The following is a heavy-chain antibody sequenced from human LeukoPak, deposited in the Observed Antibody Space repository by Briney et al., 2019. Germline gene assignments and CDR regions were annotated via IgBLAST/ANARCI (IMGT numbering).Heavy chain of an antibody. CDR3: ARRNMVRGVIITLPRRNWYFDL. Sequence: PSETLSLTCAVYGGSFSGYYWCWIRQPPGKGLEWIGEINHSGSTNYNPSLKSLVTISLDTSKNQFSLKLSPVTAADTAVYYCARRNMVRGVIITLPRRNWYFDLWGRGTLVTVSS. J-gene: IGHJ2*01. CDR2: INHSGST. V-gene: IGHV4-34*01. CDR1: GGSFSGYY. D-gene: IGHD3-10*01.